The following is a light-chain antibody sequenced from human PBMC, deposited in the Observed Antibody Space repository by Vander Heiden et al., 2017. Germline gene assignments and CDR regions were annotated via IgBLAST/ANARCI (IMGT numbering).Light chain of an antibody. V-gene: IGLV1-44*01. CDR3: AAWDDSLNGVV. J-gene: IGLJ2*01. CDR2: SNN. CDR1: SSNIGSNS. Sequence: QSVLTQPPSASGTPRQRVPISCSGSSSNIGSNSVNWYQQLPGTAPKLLIHSNNQRPSGVPDRISGSKSGTSASLAISGLQSEDEADYYCAAWDDSLNGVVFGGGTKLTVL.